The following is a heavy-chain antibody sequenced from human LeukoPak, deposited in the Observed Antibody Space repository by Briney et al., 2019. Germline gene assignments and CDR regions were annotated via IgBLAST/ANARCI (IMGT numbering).Heavy chain of an antibody. J-gene: IGHJ6*03. CDR1: GFTFSNYA. Sequence: GRSLRLSCAASGFTFSNYAMHWVRQAPGKGLEWAAVISYDGSNKFYADSVEGRFTISRDNSKNTLHLQMNSLRAEDTAVYYCARSLATSYYYMDVWGKGTTVTVSS. CDR2: ISYDGSNK. V-gene: IGHV3-30*04. CDR3: ARSLATSYYYMDV. D-gene: IGHD5-12*01.